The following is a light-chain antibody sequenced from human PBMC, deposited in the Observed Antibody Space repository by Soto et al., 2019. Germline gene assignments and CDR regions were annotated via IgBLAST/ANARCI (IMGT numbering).Light chain of an antibody. CDR1: SSDVGGYNY. V-gene: IGLV2-14*01. J-gene: IGLJ1*01. CDR2: EVS. Sequence: QSALTQPASVSGSPGQSITISCTGTSSDVGGYNYVSWYQQHPGKAPKLMIYEVSNRPPGVSNRFSGSKSGNTASLTISGLQAEDEADYYCSSYTSSRIDYVFGTGTKLTVL. CDR3: SSYTSSRIDYV.